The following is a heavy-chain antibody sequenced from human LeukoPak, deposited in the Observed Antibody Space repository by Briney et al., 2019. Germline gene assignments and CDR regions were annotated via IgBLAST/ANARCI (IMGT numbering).Heavy chain of an antibody. CDR3: ARANRNTMVRGVKGYFDL. CDR2: ISSNGGST. J-gene: IGHJ2*01. Sequence: GSLRLSCAASGFTFSSYAMHWVRQAPGKGLEYVSAISSNGGSTYYANSVKGRFTISRDNSKNTLYLQMGSLRAEDMAVYYCARANRNTMVRGVKGYFDLWGRGTLVTVSS. V-gene: IGHV3-64*01. CDR1: GFTFSSYA. D-gene: IGHD3-10*01.